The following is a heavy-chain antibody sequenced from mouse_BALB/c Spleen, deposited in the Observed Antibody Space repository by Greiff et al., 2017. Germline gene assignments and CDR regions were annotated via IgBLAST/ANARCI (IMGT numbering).Heavy chain of an antibody. CDR3: NRASFAY. D-gene: IGHD3-1*01. V-gene: IGHV14-4*02. CDR1: GFTIKDYY. CDR2: IDPENGDT. J-gene: IGHJ3*01. Sequence: VQLQQSGAELVRSGASVKLSCAASGFTIKDYYMHWVKQRPEQGLEWIGWIDPENGDTEYAPKFQGKATMTADTSTSTAYLQLSSLTSEDTAVYYCNRASFAYWGQGTLVTVSA.